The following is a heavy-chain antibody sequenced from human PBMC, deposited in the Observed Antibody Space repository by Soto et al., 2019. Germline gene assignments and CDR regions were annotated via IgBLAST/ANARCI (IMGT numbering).Heavy chain of an antibody. V-gene: IGHV4-31*03. CDR3: ARDSRYGDHFDY. J-gene: IGHJ4*02. CDR2: IYYSGST. D-gene: IGHD4-17*01. CDR1: GGSISSGGYY. Sequence: SETLSLTCTVSGGSISSGGYYWSWIRQHPGKGLEWIGYIYYSGSTYYNPSLKSRVTISVDTSKNQFSVKLSSVTAADTAVYYCARDSRYGDHFDYWGQGTLVTVSS.